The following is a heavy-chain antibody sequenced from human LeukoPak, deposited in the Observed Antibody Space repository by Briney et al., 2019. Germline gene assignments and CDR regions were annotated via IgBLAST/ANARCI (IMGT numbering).Heavy chain of an antibody. Sequence: PGGSLRLSCAASGFTFSSYGMHWVRQAPGKGLEWVAFIRYDGSNKCYADSVKGRFTISRDNSKNTLYLQMNSLRAEDTAAYYCAKADQWELHYFDYWGQGTLVTVSS. J-gene: IGHJ4*02. V-gene: IGHV3-30*02. CDR3: AKADQWELHYFDY. CDR2: IRYDGSNK. CDR1: GFTFSSYG. D-gene: IGHD1-26*01.